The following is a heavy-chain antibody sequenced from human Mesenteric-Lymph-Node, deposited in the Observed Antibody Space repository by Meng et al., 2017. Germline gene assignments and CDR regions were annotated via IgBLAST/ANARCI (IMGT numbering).Heavy chain of an antibody. CDR1: GGSISGYY. CDR3: ARGGATPMIIKY. J-gene: IGHJ4*02. D-gene: IGHD3-10*01. CDR2: VYHNGVT. Sequence: QVQLKQWGAEVLKPSETLSLTCAVYGGSISGYYWSWIRQPPGKGLEWMGEVYHNGVTKYSPSLRSRVVISIDTSKNQFSLNLRSVSAADTAMYYCARGGATPMIIKYWGPGTLVTVSS. V-gene: IGHV4-34*02.